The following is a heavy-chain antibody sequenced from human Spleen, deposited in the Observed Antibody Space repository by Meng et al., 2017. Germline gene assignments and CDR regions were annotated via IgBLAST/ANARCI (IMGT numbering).Heavy chain of an antibody. J-gene: IGHJ4*02. CDR1: GYPFTSYA. CDR2: INTNTWNP. D-gene: IGHD6-13*01. Sequence: QGRLVQVAPELKKPRASVNVSCKATGYPFTSYARNWVRQAPGQGLEWMGWINTNTWNPTYAHGFTGRFVFSLDTSVSTAYLQISNRKAEDTAVYYCARDLSGSWYFGYWGQGTLVTVSS. V-gene: IGHV7-4-1*02. CDR3: ARDLSGSWYFGY.